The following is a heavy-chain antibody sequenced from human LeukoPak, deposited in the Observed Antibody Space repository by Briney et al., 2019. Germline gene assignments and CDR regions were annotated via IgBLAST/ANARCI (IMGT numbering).Heavy chain of an antibody. CDR2: ISYAGSNK. CDR3: AKTKVGTGLDALDI. Sequence: GGSLRLSCAASGFTFSSYSMNWVRQAAGKGLEWVAIISYAGSNKFYADSVKGRFAISRDNSKNTLYLQMDSLRAEDTAVYYCAKTKVGTGLDALDIWGQGTMVTVSS. D-gene: IGHD2-21*02. J-gene: IGHJ3*02. V-gene: IGHV3-30*18. CDR1: GFTFSSYS.